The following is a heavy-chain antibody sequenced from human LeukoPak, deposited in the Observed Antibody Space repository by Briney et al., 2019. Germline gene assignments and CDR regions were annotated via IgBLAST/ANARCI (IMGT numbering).Heavy chain of an antibody. D-gene: IGHD4-17*01. CDR3: ARAGGSTVSYSDY. Sequence: GGSLRLSCAASGFTFSSYSMNWIRQAPGKGLEWVSSISSSTSYIYYADSVKGRFTISKDNAKNSLYLQMNSLRAEDTAVYYCARAGGSTVSYSDYWGQGTLVTVSS. J-gene: IGHJ4*02. CDR2: ISSSTSYI. V-gene: IGHV3-21*01. CDR1: GFTFSSYS.